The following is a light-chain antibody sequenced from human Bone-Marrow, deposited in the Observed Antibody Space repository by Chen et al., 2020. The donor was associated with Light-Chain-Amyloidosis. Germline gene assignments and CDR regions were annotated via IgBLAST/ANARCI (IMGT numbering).Light chain of an antibody. V-gene: IGLV2-14*01. Sequence: QSALTHPASVSGSPGPSITISSTGTSSDVGGDNHVSWYQQHPDKAPKLMIYEVTNRPSWVPDRFSGSKSDNTASLTISGLQTEDEADYFCSSYTITNTLVFGSGTRVTVL. CDR1: SSDVGGDNH. J-gene: IGLJ1*01. CDR3: SSYTITNTLV. CDR2: EVT.